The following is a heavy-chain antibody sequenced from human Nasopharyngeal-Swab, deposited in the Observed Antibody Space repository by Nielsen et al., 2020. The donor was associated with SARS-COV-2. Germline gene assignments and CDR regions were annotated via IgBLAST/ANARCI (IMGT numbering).Heavy chain of an antibody. V-gene: IGHV3-9*03. CDR2: ISYNSNNI. J-gene: IGHJ3*02. Sequence: SCTASGFTFEDFAMLWVRQAPGKGLEWVSGISYNSNNIGYADSVKGRFTISRDNAKNTLYLQMNSLRAEDMGFYYCAKDGVHHTFDIWGQGTMVTVSS. CDR1: GFTFEDFA. CDR3: AKDGVHHTFDI.